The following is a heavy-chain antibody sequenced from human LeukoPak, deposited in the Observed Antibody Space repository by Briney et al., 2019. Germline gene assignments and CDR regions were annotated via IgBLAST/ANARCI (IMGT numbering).Heavy chain of an antibody. CDR2: IYTSGST. V-gene: IGHV4-61*02. J-gene: IGHJ5*02. CDR3: ARIAVPFRLDP. CDR1: GGSISSGSYY. D-gene: IGHD2/OR15-2a*01. Sequence: SQTLSLTCTVSGGSISSGSYYWSWIRQPAGKGLEWIGRIYTSGSTNYNPSLKGRVTISVDTSKNQFSLKLSSVTAADTAVYYCARIAVPFRLDPWGQGTLVTVSS.